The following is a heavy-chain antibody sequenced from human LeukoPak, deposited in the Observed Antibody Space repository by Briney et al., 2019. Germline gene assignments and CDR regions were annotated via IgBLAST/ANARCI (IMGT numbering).Heavy chain of an antibody. V-gene: IGHV3-48*01. CDR2: ISSSSSTI. CDR3: ARTVVGGSPNYYYYMDV. J-gene: IGHJ6*03. Sequence: GGSLRLSCAASGFTFSSYSMNWVRQAPGKGLEWVSYISSSSSTIYYADSVKGRFAISRDNAKNSLYLQMNSLRAEDTAVYYCARTVVGGSPNYYYYMDVWGKGTTVTVSS. D-gene: IGHD2-21*01. CDR1: GFTFSSYS.